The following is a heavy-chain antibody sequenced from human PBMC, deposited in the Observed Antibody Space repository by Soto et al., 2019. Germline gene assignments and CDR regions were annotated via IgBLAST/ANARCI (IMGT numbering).Heavy chain of an antibody. Sequence: EVQLLESGENLVQPGGSLRLSCAASGFTFSNYAMNWVRQPPGKGLEWVSTISGSGGGAYYADSVKGRFTISRDNSKNTLYLQMNSLRGEDTAVYYCAKEGDSSGYFFDYWGQGTLVTVSS. J-gene: IGHJ4*02. V-gene: IGHV3-23*01. CDR3: AKEGDSSGYFFDY. CDR2: ISGSGGGA. CDR1: GFTFSNYA. D-gene: IGHD6-13*01.